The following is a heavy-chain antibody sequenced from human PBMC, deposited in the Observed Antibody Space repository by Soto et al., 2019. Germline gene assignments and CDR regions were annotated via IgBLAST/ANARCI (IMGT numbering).Heavy chain of an antibody. CDR3: ARDRTDYDVLTGSFDY. J-gene: IGHJ4*02. CDR2: ISSYSSNI. Sequence: GGSLRLSCAASGFSLSSHYMNWVRQAPGKGLEWVSYISSYSSNIYYTDSVKGRFTISRDNAENSLYLQMNSLRAEDTAVYYCARDRTDYDVLTGSFDYWGQGTLVTVSS. CDR1: GFSLSSHY. V-gene: IGHV3-48*01. D-gene: IGHD3-9*01.